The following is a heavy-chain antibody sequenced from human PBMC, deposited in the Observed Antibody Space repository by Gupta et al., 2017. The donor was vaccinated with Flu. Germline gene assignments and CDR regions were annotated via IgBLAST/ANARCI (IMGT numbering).Heavy chain of an antibody. CDR3: ARDPYTSGYYYLDS. Sequence: QVQLRESGGGVVRPGESLRLSCAASGFTFLGHAMHWVRQAPGKGPEWLAVLAFDGTNQQYADSVRGRFIISRDNSRDTVYLDLSSLKSEDSGVYYCARDPYTSGYYYLDSWGQGVPVIVSS. D-gene: IGHD6-19*01. CDR2: LAFDGTNQ. V-gene: IGHV3-30*03. J-gene: IGHJ4*02. CDR1: GFTFLGHA.